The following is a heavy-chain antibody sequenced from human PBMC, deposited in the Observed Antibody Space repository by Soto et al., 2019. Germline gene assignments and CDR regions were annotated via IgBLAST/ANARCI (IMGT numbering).Heavy chain of an antibody. Sequence: GGSLRLSCAASGFTFSSYAMSWVRQAPGKGLEWVSAISGSGGSTYYADSVKGRFTISRDNSKNTLYLQMNSLRAEDTAVYYCARARLYYYYYMDVWGKGTTVTVSS. CDR3: ARARLYYYYYMDV. J-gene: IGHJ6*03. CDR2: ISGSGGST. D-gene: IGHD3-22*01. V-gene: IGHV3-23*01. CDR1: GFTFSSYA.